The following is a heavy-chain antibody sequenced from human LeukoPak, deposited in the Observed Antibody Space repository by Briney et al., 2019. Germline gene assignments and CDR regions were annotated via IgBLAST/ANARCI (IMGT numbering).Heavy chain of an antibody. J-gene: IGHJ4*02. D-gene: IGHD5-18*01. CDR2: ISSSSSTT. CDR1: GFTFSSYS. V-gene: IGHV3-48*04. Sequence: GGSPRLSCAASGFTFSSYSMNWVRQAPGKGLEWVSYISSSSSTTYHADSVQGRFTISRDNAKNSLYLQMNSLRAEDTAVYYCARERGYSYGYSDYWGQGTLVTVSS. CDR3: ARERGYSYGYSDY.